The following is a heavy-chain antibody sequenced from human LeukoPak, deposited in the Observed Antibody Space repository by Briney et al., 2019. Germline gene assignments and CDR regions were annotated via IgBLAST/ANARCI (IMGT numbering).Heavy chain of an antibody. CDR2: INPNSGGT. D-gene: IGHD5-12*01. Sequence: ASVKVSCKASGYTFTGYYIHWVRQAPGQGLEWMGWINPNSGGTNYIQKFQGRVTMTRDTSISTVYMELSRLRSDDTAVYYCARDREWLHEYWGQGTQVTVSS. V-gene: IGHV1-2*02. J-gene: IGHJ4*02. CDR3: ARDREWLHEY. CDR1: GYTFTGYY.